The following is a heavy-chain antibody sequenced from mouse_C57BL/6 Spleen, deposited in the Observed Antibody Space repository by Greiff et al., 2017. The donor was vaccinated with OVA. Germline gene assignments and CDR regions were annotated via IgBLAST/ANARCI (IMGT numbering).Heavy chain of an antibody. V-gene: IGHV5-16*01. Sequence: VKLVESEGGLVQPGSSMKLSCTASGFTFSDYYMAWVRQVPEKGLEWVANINYDGSSTYYLDSLKSRFIISRDNAKNILYLQMSSLKSEDTATYYCARGYGSSPFDYWGQGTTLTVSS. CDR1: GFTFSDYY. J-gene: IGHJ2*01. CDR3: ARGYGSSPFDY. D-gene: IGHD1-1*01. CDR2: INYDGSST.